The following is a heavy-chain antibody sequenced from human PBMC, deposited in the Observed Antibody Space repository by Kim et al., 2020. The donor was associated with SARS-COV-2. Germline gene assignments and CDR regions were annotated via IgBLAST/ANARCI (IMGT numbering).Heavy chain of an antibody. J-gene: IGHJ6*02. CDR2: ISSSSSTI. CDR3: ARDSSWPYSVSYYGYYHYGMDV. V-gene: IGHV3-48*02. Sequence: GGSLRLSCAASGFTFSNYSMNWVRQAPGKGLEWVSYISSSSSTIYYADSVKGRFTISRDNAKNSLYLQMNSLRDEDTAVYYCARDSSWPYSVSYYGYYHYGMDVCGQGTTVTVSS. CDR1: GFTFSNYS. D-gene: IGHD1-26*01.